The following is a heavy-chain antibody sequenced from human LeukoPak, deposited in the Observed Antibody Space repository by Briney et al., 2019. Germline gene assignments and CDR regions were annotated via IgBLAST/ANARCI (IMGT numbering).Heavy chain of an antibody. CDR1: GFTFSSYA. CDR2: ISGSGGST. D-gene: IGHD3-10*01. Sequence: GGSLRLSCAASGFTFSSYAMSWVRQAPGKGLEWVSAISGSGGSTYYADSVKGRFTIPRDNSKDTLYLQMNSLRAEDTAVYYCAKDQELLWFGELSSVLDYWGQGTLVTVSS. CDR3: AKDQELLWFGELSSVLDY. J-gene: IGHJ4*02. V-gene: IGHV3-23*01.